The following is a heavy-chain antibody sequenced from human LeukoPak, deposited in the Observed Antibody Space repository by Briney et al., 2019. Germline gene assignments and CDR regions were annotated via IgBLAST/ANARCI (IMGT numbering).Heavy chain of an antibody. V-gene: IGHV3-30*04. Sequence: GGSLRLSCAASGFTFSNYAMSWVRQAPGKGLEWVAVVADDEKTIFYADSLKGRFTVSRDNSKNTVYLQMNSLSAEDTAVYYCARELIIAAAGSDYGGQGTLVTVSS. CDR1: GFTFSNYA. J-gene: IGHJ4*02. CDR2: VADDEKTI. D-gene: IGHD6-13*01. CDR3: ARELIIAAAGSDY.